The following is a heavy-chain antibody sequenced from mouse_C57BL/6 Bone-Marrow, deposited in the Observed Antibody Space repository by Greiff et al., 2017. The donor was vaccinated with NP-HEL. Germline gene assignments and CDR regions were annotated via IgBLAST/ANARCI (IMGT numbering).Heavy chain of an antibody. J-gene: IGHJ3*01. CDR3: ARGRNYYGSSYFAWFAY. D-gene: IGHD1-1*01. Sequence: EVHLVESGPELVKPGASVKISCKASGYSFTDYNMNWVKQSNGKSLEWIGVINPNYGTTSYNQKFKGKATLTVDQSSSTAYMQLNSLTSEDSAVYYCARGRNYYGSSYFAWFAYWGQGTLITVSA. V-gene: IGHV1-39*01. CDR1: GYSFTDYN. CDR2: INPNYGTT.